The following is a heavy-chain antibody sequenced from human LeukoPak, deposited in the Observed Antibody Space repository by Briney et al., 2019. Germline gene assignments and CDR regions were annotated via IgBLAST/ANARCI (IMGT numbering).Heavy chain of an antibody. V-gene: IGHV1-46*01. J-gene: IGHJ4*02. CDR2: INPSGGST. D-gene: IGHD4-17*01. CDR3: ARDSVPYGDYFDY. CDR1: GYTFTGYY. Sequence: ASVKVSCKASGYTFTGYYMHWVRQAPGQGLEWMGIINPSGGSTSYAQKFQGRVTMTRDMSTSTVYMELSSLRSEDTAVYYCARDSVPYGDYFDYWGQGTLVTVSS.